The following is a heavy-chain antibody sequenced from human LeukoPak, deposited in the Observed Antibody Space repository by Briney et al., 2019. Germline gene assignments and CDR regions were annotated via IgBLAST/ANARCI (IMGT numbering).Heavy chain of an antibody. CDR2: VYYSAST. J-gene: IGHJ4*02. V-gene: IGHV4-30-4*07. Sequence: SQTLSLTCAVSGGSISSGGYSWSWIRQPPGKGLEWIGYVYYSASTNYNPSLKSRVTISVDTSKNQFSLKLSSVTAADTAVYYCAKYTGTYFDYWGQGTLVTVSS. CDR3: AKYTGTYFDY. CDR1: GGSISSGGYS. D-gene: IGHD7-27*01.